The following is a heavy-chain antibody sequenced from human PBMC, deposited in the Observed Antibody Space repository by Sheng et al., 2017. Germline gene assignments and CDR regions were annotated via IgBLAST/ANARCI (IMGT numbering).Heavy chain of an antibody. CDR1: GGTFSSYA. CDR3: ASSLIPAVPSPEPLYYYYGMDV. J-gene: IGHJ6*02. V-gene: IGHV1-69*01. D-gene: IGHD2-2*01. Sequence: QVQLVQSGAEVKKPGSSVKVSCKASGGTFSSYAISWVRQAPGQGLEWMGGIIPIFGTANYAQKFQGRVTITADESTSTAYMELSSLRSEDTAVYYCASSLIPAVPSPEPLYYYYGMDVWGQGTTVTV. CDR2: IIPIFGTA.